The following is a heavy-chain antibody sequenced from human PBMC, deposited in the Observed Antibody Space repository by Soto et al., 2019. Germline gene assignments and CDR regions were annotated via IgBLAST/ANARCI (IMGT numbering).Heavy chain of an antibody. CDR1: GGSISSSSYY. V-gene: IGHV4-39*01. CDR3: ARLVPYSSSWYGEGDSYYMDV. CDR2: IYYSGST. Sequence: SETLSLTCTVSGGSISSSSYYWGWIRQPPGKGLEWIGSIYYSGSTYYNPSLKSRVTISVDTSKNQFSLKLSSVTAADTAVYYCARLVPYSSSWYGEGDSYYMDVWGKGTTVTVSS. D-gene: IGHD6-13*01. J-gene: IGHJ6*03.